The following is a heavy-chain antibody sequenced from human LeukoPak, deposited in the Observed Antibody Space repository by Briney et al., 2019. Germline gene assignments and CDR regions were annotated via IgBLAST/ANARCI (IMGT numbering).Heavy chain of an antibody. CDR2: ISYSGST. Sequence: SETLSLTCTVSGGSISSSSSYWGWIRQPPGKGLEWIGTISYSGSTYYNPSLKSRATISVDTSKKQSSLKLRSVTAADTAVYYCARQGHYYETSGYYDAVDYWGQGTLVTVSS. V-gene: IGHV4-39*01. CDR3: ARQGHYYETSGYYDAVDY. CDR1: GGSISSSSSY. J-gene: IGHJ4*02. D-gene: IGHD3-22*01.